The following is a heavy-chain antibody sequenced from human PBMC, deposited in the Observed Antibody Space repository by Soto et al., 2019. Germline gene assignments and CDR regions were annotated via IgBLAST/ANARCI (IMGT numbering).Heavy chain of an antibody. V-gene: IGHV3-7*03. CDR2: ITQDGGVT. D-gene: IGHD6-19*01. CDR1: GFTFMSSF. Sequence: EVQLVESGGGLVQPGGSLRLSCVASGFTFMSSFMGWVRQAPGKGLEWVANITQDGGVTYYVDSVEGRFTIFRDNAKDSLYLQMHSLRAEDTAVYYCARYYRGSGRYFFDYWGQGTLVTVSS. CDR3: ARYYRGSGRYFFDY. J-gene: IGHJ4*02.